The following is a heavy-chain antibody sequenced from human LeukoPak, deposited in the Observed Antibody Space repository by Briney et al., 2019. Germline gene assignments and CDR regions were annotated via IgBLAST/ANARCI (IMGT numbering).Heavy chain of an antibody. CDR3: VERGYDGGRLHDY. CDR1: GGSISSSSYY. J-gene: IGHJ4*02. D-gene: IGHD5-12*01. V-gene: IGHV4-39*07. CDR2: IYYSGST. Sequence: PSETLSLTCTVSGGSISSSSYYWGWIRQPPGKGLEWIGSIYYSGSTYYNPSLKSRVTISVDTSKNQFSLKLSSVTAADTAVYYCVERGYDGGRLHDYWGQGTLVTVSS.